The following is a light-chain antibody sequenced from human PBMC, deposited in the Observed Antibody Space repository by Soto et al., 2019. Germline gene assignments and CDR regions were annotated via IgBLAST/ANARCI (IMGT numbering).Light chain of an antibody. J-gene: IGKJ1*01. Sequence: DIQMTQSPSTLSASVGDRVTSTCRASQRMSGFLAWYQQEPGKAPQLLISDASSLESGVPSRFSGGGSGTAFTLTISSLQPEDFATYYCQHYSSNSGTFGPGTKVDIK. CDR1: QRMSGF. CDR3: QHYSSNSGT. V-gene: IGKV1-5*01. CDR2: DAS.